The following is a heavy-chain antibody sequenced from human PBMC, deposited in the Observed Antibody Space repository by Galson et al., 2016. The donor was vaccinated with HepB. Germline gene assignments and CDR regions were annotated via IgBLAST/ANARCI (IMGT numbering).Heavy chain of an antibody. CDR2: IYWGDDK. D-gene: IGHD3-10*01. Sequence: PALVKPTQTLTLTCTFSGFSLDTSGVGVGWIRQPPGKALEWLALIYWGDDKHYSPSLKSRLSITKDTSKNQVVLTMTDMEPVDTATYYCAHGPFYLGSGTYYTNWFDSWGQGTLVTVSS. V-gene: IGHV2-5*02. J-gene: IGHJ5*01. CDR1: GFSLDTSGVG. CDR3: AHGPFYLGSGTYYTNWFDS.